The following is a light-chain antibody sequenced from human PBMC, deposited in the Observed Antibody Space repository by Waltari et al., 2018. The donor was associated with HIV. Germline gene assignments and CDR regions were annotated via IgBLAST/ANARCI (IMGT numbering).Light chain of an antibody. J-gene: IGLJ2*01. V-gene: IGLV2-14*01. CDR1: TNDIGSYNY. CDR3: SSYSRGALL. Sequence: QSVLTQPASVSGSPGQSLTLSCTGTTNDIGSYNYVSWYQQSPDKAPKLIIYEVSNRPSGIFMRFSGSKAGNTASLTISGLQADDEAYYHCSSYSRGALLFGGGTKVTVL. CDR2: EVS.